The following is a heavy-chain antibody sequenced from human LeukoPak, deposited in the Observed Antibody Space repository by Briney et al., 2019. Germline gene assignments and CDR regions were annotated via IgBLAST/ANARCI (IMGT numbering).Heavy chain of an antibody. CDR1: GYSISRGDY. J-gene: IGHJ4*02. V-gene: IGHV4-38-2*02. CDR3: ARDETMGSFDF. CDR2: IYHSGST. Sequence: KPSETLSLNCTVSGYSISRGDYWGWIRQPPGKGLEWIGSIYHSGSTFYNPSLKSRVAISVDTSKNQVSLKLSSVTAADTAVYYCARDETMGSFDFWGQGALVTVSS. D-gene: IGHD1-26*01.